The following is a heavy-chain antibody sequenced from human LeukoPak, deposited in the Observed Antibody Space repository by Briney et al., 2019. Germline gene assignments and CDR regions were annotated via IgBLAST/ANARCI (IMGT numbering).Heavy chain of an antibody. D-gene: IGHD2-2*01. CDR1: GFTFDSYW. CDR3: AKYCRSTSCNANSYYGMDV. CDR2: IKEDGSEK. Sequence: GGSLRLSCATSGFTFDSYWMSWVRQAPGKGLEWVANIKEDGSEKYYVDSVKGRFTISRDNAKNSVYLQMKSLRAEDTAMYYCAKYCRSTSCNANSYYGMDVWGQGTTVTVSS. V-gene: IGHV3-7*05. J-gene: IGHJ6*02.